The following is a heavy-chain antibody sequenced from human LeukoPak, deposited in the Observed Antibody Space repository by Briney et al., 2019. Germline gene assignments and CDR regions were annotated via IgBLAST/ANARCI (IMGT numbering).Heavy chain of an antibody. J-gene: IGHJ4*02. V-gene: IGHV3-74*01. CDR3: ARDRSYAFDY. CDR2: IKSDGSDT. D-gene: IGHD1-26*01. Sequence: GGSLRLSCAASGFTFSSYGMHWVRQAPGKGLVWVSRIKSDGSDTTYADTVRGRSTISRDNAKNTLYLQMNSLRTEDTAVYYCARDRSYAFDYWGQGTLVTVPS. CDR1: GFTFSSYG.